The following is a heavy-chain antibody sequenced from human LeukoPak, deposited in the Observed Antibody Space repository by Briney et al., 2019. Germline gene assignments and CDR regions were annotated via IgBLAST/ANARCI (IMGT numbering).Heavy chain of an antibody. CDR2: FDPEDGET. V-gene: IGHV1-24*01. J-gene: IGHJ6*03. CDR1: GYTLTELS. Sequence: ASVKVSCKVSGYTLTELSMHWVRQAPGRELEWMGGFDPEDGETIYAQKFQGRGTMTEDTSTDTAYMELSSLRSEDTAVYYCATAAVVRGVIPREHYYYYYMDVWGKGTTVTVSS. D-gene: IGHD3-10*01. CDR3: ATAAVVRGVIPREHYYYYYMDV.